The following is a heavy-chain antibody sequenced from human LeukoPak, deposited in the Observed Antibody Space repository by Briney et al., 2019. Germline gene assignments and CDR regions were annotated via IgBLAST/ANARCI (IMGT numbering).Heavy chain of an antibody. D-gene: IGHD3-3*01. Sequence: SETLSLTCTVSGGSISSYYWGWIRQPAGKGLEWIGRIYTSGSTNYNPSLKSRVTMSVDTSKNQFSLKLSSVTAADTAVYYCARDSAGYDFWSGYSNNWFDPWGQGTLVTVSS. CDR1: GGSISSYY. CDR3: ARDSAGYDFWSGYSNNWFDP. V-gene: IGHV4-4*07. J-gene: IGHJ5*02. CDR2: IYTSGST.